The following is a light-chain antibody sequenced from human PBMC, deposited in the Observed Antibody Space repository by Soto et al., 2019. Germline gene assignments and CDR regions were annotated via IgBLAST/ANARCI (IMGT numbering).Light chain of an antibody. V-gene: IGKV1-33*01. J-gene: IGKJ4*01. CDR3: QQYDNLP. CDR1: QDISNY. CDR2: DAS. Sequence: DIQMTQSPSSLSASVGDRVTITCQASQDISNYLNWYQQKPGKAPKLLIYDASNLETGVPSRFSGSGSGTYFTFTISSLQTQDIAKYYCQQYDNLPFGGGTKVEIK.